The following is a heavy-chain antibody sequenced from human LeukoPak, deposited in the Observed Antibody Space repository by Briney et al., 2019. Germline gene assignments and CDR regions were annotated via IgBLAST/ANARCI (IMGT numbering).Heavy chain of an antibody. CDR3: AKGTSSGWYYFDY. D-gene: IGHD6-19*01. CDR2: INPNSGGT. J-gene: IGHJ4*02. CDR1: GYTFTGYY. V-gene: IGHV1-2*02. Sequence: GASVKVSCKASGYTFTGYYMHWVRQAPGQGLEWMGWINPNSGGTNYAQKFQGRVTMTRDTSISTAYMELSRLRSDDTAVYYCAKGTSSGWYYFDYWGQGTLVTVSS.